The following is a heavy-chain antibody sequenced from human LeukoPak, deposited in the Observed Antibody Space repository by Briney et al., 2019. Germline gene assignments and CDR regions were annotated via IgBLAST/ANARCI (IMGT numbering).Heavy chain of an antibody. CDR2: ISYDGSNE. CDR1: GFTFSSYA. V-gene: IGHV3-30-3*01. D-gene: IGHD3-10*01. J-gene: IGHJ4*02. Sequence: PGGSLRLSCAASGFTFSSYAMHWVRQAPGKGLEWVAVISYDGSNEYYADSVKGRFTISRDNSKNTLYLQMNSLRAEDTAVYYCARVSYYYGSRSSEYFDYWGQGTLVTVSP. CDR3: ARVSYYYGSRSSEYFDY.